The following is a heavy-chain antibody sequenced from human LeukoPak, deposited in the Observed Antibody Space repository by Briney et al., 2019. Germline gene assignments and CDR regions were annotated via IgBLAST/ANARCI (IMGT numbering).Heavy chain of an antibody. CDR2: MNPNSGNT. D-gene: IGHD6-6*01. V-gene: IGHV1-8*03. CDR3: ARGRGKKVVAARLFDY. J-gene: IGHJ4*02. CDR1: GGTFSSYA. Sequence: GASVKVSCKASGGTFSSYAINWVRQATGQGLEWMGWMNPNSGNTGYAQKFQGRVTITRNTSISTAYMELSSLRSEDTAVYYCARGRGKKVVAARLFDYWGQGTLVTVSS.